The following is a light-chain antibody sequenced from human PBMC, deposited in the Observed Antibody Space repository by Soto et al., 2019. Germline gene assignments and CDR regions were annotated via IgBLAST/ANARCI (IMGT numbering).Light chain of an antibody. CDR3: AAWDDSLYGWV. V-gene: IGLV1-44*01. CDR1: SSNIVSNT. CDR2: YNN. Sequence: QAVVTQPPSASGTPGQRVTISCSGSSSNIVSNTVNWYQQLPGTAPTLLIYYNNQRPSGVPDRFSGSKSGTSASLAISGLQSEDEAHYYCAAWDDSLYGWVFGGGTKVTVL. J-gene: IGLJ3*02.